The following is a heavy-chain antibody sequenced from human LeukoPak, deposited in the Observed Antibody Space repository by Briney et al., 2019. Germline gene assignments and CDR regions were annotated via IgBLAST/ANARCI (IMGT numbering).Heavy chain of an antibody. CDR3: ARDGPAAGTSGPDY. V-gene: IGHV3-21*01. Sequence: KTGGSLRLSCAASRFTFSSYSMNWVRQAPGKGLEWVSSISSSSSYIYYADSVKGRFTISRDNAKNSLYLQMNSLRAEDTAVYYCARDGPAAGTSGPDYWGQGILVTVSS. CDR1: RFTFSSYS. D-gene: IGHD6-13*01. J-gene: IGHJ4*02. CDR2: ISSSSSYI.